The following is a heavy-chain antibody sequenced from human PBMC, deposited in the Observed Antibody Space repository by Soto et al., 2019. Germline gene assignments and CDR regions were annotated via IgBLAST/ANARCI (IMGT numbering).Heavy chain of an antibody. D-gene: IGHD4-4*01. CDR3: ARDGTPEADYIGMDV. Sequence: GGSLRLSCAASGFTFSSYWMSWVRQAPGKGLEWVANIKQDGSEKYYVDSVKGRFTISGDNAKNSLYLQMNSLRAEDTAVYYCARDGTPEADYIGMDVWGQGTTVTVSS. J-gene: IGHJ6*02. CDR1: GFTFSSYW. V-gene: IGHV3-7*01. CDR2: IKQDGSEK.